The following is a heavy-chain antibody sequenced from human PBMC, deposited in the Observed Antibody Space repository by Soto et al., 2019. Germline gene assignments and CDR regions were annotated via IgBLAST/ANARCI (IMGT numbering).Heavy chain of an antibody. Sequence: QVQLVQSGAAVKKPGSSVKVSCKTSGATFGTYVITWVRQAPGQGPEWMGGIIPMSEKLNMAQKFQGRVIFTADESTGTAYMDLSSLRFEDTAVYYCARYNGGHSMDVWGQGTTVTVSS. CDR1: GATFGTYV. D-gene: IGHD2-8*01. V-gene: IGHV1-69*01. CDR3: ARYNGGHSMDV. CDR2: IIPMSEKL. J-gene: IGHJ6*02.